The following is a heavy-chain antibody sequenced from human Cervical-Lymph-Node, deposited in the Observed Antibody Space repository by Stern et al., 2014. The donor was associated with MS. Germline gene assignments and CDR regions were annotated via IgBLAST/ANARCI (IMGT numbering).Heavy chain of an antibody. V-gene: IGHV1-46*03. CDR1: GYTFIDYY. Sequence: QDQLVQSGAEVKKPGASVTVSCRTSGYTFIDYYIHWVRQAPGQGLEWMGIINLSDGATTYAQKFQGRVTMTRDTSTNTAYMQLGSLTSEDPAVFFCAREGADNDAFDVWGQGTMVTVSS. CDR3: AREGADNDAFDV. CDR2: INLSDGAT. J-gene: IGHJ3*01. D-gene: IGHD1-26*01.